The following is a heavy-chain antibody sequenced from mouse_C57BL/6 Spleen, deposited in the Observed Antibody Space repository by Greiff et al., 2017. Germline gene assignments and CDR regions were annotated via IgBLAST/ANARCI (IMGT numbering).Heavy chain of an antibody. V-gene: IGHV1-18*01. J-gene: IGHJ4*01. CDR3: ARFDGYYSCAMDY. CDR1: GYTFTDYN. Sequence: EVQLQQSGPELVKPGASVKIPCKASGYTFTDYNMDWVKQSHGKSLEWIGDINPNNGGTIYNQKFKGKATLTVDKSSSKAYMELRSLASEDTAVYYCARFDGYYSCAMDYWGQGTSVTVSS. D-gene: IGHD2-3*01. CDR2: INPNNGGT.